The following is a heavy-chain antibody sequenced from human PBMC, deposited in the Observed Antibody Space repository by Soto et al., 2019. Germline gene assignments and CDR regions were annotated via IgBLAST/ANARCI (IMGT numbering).Heavy chain of an antibody. Sequence: EVELVESGGGVPQRGGSVRLSCTASGFTVSSKYMRWVRQAPGKGLEWVRGIYSGGSTYYADSVKGRFTISRDNANNAPYLQMNSPRAEDTAVYYCARDRVESGYPEHFQHWGQGTLVTVSS. D-gene: IGHD3-22*01. V-gene: IGHV3-53*01. CDR1: GFTVSSKY. CDR3: ARDRVESGYPEHFQH. J-gene: IGHJ1*01. CDR2: IYSGGST.